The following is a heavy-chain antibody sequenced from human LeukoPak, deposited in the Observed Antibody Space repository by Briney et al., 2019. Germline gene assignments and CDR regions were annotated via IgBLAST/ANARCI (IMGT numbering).Heavy chain of an antibody. V-gene: IGHV3-33*01. J-gene: IGHJ6*02. D-gene: IGHD2-2*01. CDR1: GFTFSSYG. Sequence: GRSLRLSCAASGFTFSSYGMHWVRQAPVKGLEWVAVIWYDGSNKYYADSVKGRFTISRDNSKNTLYLQMNSLRAEDTAVYYCAILGYCSSTSCYGTYGMDVWGQGTTVTVSS. CDR3: AILGYCSSTSCYGTYGMDV. CDR2: IWYDGSNK.